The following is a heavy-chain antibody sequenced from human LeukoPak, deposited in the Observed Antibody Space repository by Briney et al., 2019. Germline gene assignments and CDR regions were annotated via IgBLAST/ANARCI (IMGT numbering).Heavy chain of an antibody. CDR1: GYTFTSYG. CDR2: ISAYNGNT. Sequence: ASVKVSCKASGYTFTSYGISWVRQAPGQGLEWMGWISAYNGNTNYAQKLQGRVTMTTDTSTSTAYMELRSLRSDNTAVYYCARDSGSSPNDAFDIWGQGTMVTVSS. V-gene: IGHV1-18*01. D-gene: IGHD1-26*01. CDR3: ARDSGSSPNDAFDI. J-gene: IGHJ3*02.